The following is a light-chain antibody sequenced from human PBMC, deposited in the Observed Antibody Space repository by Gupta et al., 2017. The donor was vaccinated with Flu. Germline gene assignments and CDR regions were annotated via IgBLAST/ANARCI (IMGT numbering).Light chain of an antibody. CDR3: QQSYSLT. CDR2: ATS. CDR1: QSISSY. V-gene: IGKV1-39*01. J-gene: IGKJ4*01. Sequence: VGDRVTITCRASQSISSYLNWYQQKPGKSPKRLIYATSSMQIGVPARCSGSGSGTDFTLTISSLQPEEFATYYCQQSYSLTFGGGTKVQI.